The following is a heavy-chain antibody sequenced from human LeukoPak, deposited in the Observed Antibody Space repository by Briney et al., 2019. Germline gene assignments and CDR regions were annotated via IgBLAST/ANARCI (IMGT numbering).Heavy chain of an antibody. Sequence: PGGSLRLSCAASELTFSSYAMNWVRQAPGKGLEWVAVISYDGDNKYYADSVKGRFTISRDNSKNTLYLQMNSLRAEDTAVYYCAKASAMIVVVSKHFDYWGQGTLVTVSS. CDR2: ISYDGDNK. CDR1: ELTFSSYA. J-gene: IGHJ4*02. D-gene: IGHD3-22*01. V-gene: IGHV3-30*04. CDR3: AKASAMIVVVSKHFDY.